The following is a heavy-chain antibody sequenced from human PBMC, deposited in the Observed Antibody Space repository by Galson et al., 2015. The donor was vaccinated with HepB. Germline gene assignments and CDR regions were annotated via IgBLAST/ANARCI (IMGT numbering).Heavy chain of an antibody. CDR1: GYTFTRHW. J-gene: IGHJ4*02. Sequence: QSGAEVKKPGESLRISCKSSGYTFTRHWIGWVRQMPGKGLEWMGRIDPSDSYTNYSPSFQGHVTISVDKSIGTAYLQWSRLKASDTAMYYCTRGTSAEDYYEDSWGQGTLVTVSS. CDR3: TRGTSAEDYYEDS. D-gene: IGHD1-1*01. CDR2: IDPSDSYT. V-gene: IGHV5-10-1*01.